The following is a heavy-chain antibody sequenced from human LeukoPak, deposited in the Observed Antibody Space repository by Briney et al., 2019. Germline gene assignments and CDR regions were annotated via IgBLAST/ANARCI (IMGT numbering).Heavy chain of an antibody. J-gene: IGHJ4*02. CDR2: INPKNGGT. CDR1: GYTFTDFH. Sequence: ASVKVSCKASGYTFTDFHIHWVRQTPGQGLEWMGWINPKNGGTNYAQSFQGGVTMTRDTSISTTYMELSSLRSDDTAVYYCARGFEYGSFDYWGQGTLVTVSS. V-gene: IGHV1-2*02. CDR3: ARGFEYGSFDY. D-gene: IGHD2/OR15-2a*01.